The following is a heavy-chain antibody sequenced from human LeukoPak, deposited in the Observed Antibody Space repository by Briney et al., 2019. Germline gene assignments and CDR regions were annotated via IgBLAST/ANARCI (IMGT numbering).Heavy chain of an antibody. CDR1: GFTFSSYA. J-gene: IGHJ3*02. Sequence: GGSLRLSCAASGFTFSSYALHWVRQAPGKGLEWVAIISYDGGNKYYADSVKGRFTISRDNSKNTLLLQMNSLRAEDTAVYYCAKGRGAFDIWGQGTMVTVSS. V-gene: IGHV3-30-3*01. D-gene: IGHD3-10*01. CDR3: AKGRGAFDI. CDR2: ISYDGGNK.